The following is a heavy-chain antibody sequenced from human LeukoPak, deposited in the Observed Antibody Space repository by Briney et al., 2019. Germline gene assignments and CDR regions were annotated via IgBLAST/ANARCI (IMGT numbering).Heavy chain of an antibody. V-gene: IGHV4-39*01. CDR2: IYYSGST. J-gene: IGHJ4*02. CDR3: ASGPRPFGY. CDR1: GGSISRSSYY. Sequence: SETLSLTCSVSGGSISRSSYYWGWIRQPPGKGLEWIGSIYYSGSTYYNPSLKSRVTISVDTSKNQFSLKLSSVTAADTAVYYCASGPRPFGYWGQGTLVTVSS.